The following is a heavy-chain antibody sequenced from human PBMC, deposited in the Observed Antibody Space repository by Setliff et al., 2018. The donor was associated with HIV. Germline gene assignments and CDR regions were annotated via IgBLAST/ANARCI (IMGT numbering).Heavy chain of an antibody. D-gene: IGHD6-13*01. CDR2: INHRGST. J-gene: IGHJ4*02. CDR1: GYSISSGNY. V-gene: IGHV4-38-2*02. CDR3: ARESPSSSWFYFDY. Sequence: PSETLSLTCVVSGYSISSGNYWGWIRQSPGKGLEWIGEINHRGSTNYNPSLKSRVTVSVDTSKNQFSLKLGSVTAADTAVYYCARESPSSSWFYFDYWGQGTLVTVSS.